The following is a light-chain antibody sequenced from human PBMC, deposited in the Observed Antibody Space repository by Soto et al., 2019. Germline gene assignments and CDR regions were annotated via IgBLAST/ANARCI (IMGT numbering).Light chain of an antibody. CDR3: CSYAGNQTVV. CDR1: RSNVESYNF. J-gene: IGLJ2*01. V-gene: IGLV2-23*02. Sequence: QSVLTQPASVSGSPGQSVTISCTGTRSNVESYNFVSWYQQYPGKAPKYLIYEVNQRPSWISDRFSGSKSGKTASLTISGLQADDEAYYYCCSYAGNQTVVFGGWTKLTVL. CDR2: EVN.